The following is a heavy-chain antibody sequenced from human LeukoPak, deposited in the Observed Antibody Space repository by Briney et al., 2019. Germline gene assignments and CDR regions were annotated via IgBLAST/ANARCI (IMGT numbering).Heavy chain of an antibody. V-gene: IGHV3-23*01. Sequence: GGSLRLSCAASGFTFSSYAMSWVRQAPGKGLEWVSVISGSGGRTYYTDSVKGRFTISRDDSKNTLYLQLNSLRAEDTAMYYCVKDQVKDYSNYFDFWGQGTLVTVSS. J-gene: IGHJ4*02. CDR1: GFTFSSYA. CDR3: VKDQVKDYSNYFDF. CDR2: ISGSGGRT. D-gene: IGHD4-11*01.